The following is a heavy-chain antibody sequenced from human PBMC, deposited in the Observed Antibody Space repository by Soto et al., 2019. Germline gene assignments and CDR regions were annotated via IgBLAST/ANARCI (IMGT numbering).Heavy chain of an antibody. D-gene: IGHD2-8*02. Sequence: GGSLRLSCAASGFTVSSNYMSWVRQAPGKGLEWVSVIYSGGSTYYADSVKGRFTISRDNSKNTLYLQMNSLRAEDTAVYYCASTSPLWSDDAFDIWGQGTMVTVSS. V-gene: IGHV3-53*01. J-gene: IGHJ3*02. CDR3: ASTSPLWSDDAFDI. CDR1: GFTVSSNY. CDR2: IYSGGST.